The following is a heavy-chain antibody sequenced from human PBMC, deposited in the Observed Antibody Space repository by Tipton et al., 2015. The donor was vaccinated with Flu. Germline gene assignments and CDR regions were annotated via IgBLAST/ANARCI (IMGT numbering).Heavy chain of an antibody. Sequence: QLVQSGAEVKEPGESLKISCKGSGYSFNNYWIGWVRQMPGKGLEWMGIIYPDSSDTRYSPAFQGQVTISADKSINTASLHWSSLKASDTATYYCARLYCYSTTCYTGIDYWGQGTRLTVSS. V-gene: IGHV5-51*01. CDR1: GYSFNNYW. CDR2: IYPDSSDT. J-gene: IGHJ4*02. CDR3: ARLYCYSTTCYTGIDY. D-gene: IGHD2-2*02.